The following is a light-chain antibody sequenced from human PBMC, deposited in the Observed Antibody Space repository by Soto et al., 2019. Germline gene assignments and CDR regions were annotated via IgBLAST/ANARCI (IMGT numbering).Light chain of an antibody. CDR2: EVT. CDR3: FSYTSSGTYV. J-gene: IGLJ1*01. V-gene: IGLV2-14*01. Sequence: QSALTQPASVSGSPGQSITISCAGTSGEVGRYNHVAWYQQHPGKAPKLMIYEVTNRPSGVSNRFSGSKSGNTASLTISGLQAEDETDYYCFSYTSSGTYVFGTGTKVTVL. CDR1: SGEVGRYNH.